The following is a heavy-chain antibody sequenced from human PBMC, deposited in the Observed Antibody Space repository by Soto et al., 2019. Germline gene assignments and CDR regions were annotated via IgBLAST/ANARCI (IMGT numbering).Heavy chain of an antibody. Sequence: QVQLVQSGAEVKKPGASVKVSCKASGYTFTSYAMHWVRQAPGQRLEWMGWINAGNGNTKYSQQFQGRVTITRDTSASTAYMELSSLRSEDTAVYYCARDLPDTGYYYYGMDVWGQGTTVTVSS. CDR1: GYTFTSYA. V-gene: IGHV1-3*01. CDR3: ARDLPDTGYYYYGMDV. D-gene: IGHD3-10*01. J-gene: IGHJ6*02. CDR2: INAGNGNT.